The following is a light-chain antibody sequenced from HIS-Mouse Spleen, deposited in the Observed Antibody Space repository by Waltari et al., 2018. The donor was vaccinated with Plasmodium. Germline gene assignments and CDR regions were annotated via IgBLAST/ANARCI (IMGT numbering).Light chain of an antibody. CDR2: AAS. J-gene: IGKJ2*01. CDR3: QQSHT. Sequence: DIQMTQSPSSLSASVGDSVTITCRASQIISSYLNWYQQKPGKAPKLLIYAASSLQSGVPSRFSGSGSGTDFTLTISSLQPEDFATYYCQQSHTFGQGTKLEIK. V-gene: IGKV1-39*01. CDR1: QIISSY.